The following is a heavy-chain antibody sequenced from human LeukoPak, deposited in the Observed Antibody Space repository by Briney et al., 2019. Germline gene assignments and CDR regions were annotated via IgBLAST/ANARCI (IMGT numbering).Heavy chain of an antibody. D-gene: IGHD6-13*01. J-gene: IGHJ6*03. Sequence: GGSLRLSCAASGFTFSSYSMNWVRQAPGKGLEWVSSISSSSSYIYYADSVKGRFTISRDSAKNSLYLQMNSLRAEDTAVYYCARAAAGPSWYYYYYMDVWGKGTTVTVSS. CDR2: ISSSSSYI. V-gene: IGHV3-21*01. CDR3: ARAAAGPSWYYYYYMDV. CDR1: GFTFSSYS.